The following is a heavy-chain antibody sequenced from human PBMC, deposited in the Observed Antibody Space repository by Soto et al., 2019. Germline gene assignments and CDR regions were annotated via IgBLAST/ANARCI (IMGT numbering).Heavy chain of an antibody. D-gene: IGHD3-9*01. Sequence: SETLSLTCAVYGGSFSGYYWSWIRQPPGKGLEWIGEIYHSGSTNYNPSLKSRVTMSVDKSKNQFSLKLGSVTAADTAIYYCACLNFDILTGYYAFDLWGQGTMVTVSS. CDR2: IYHSGST. CDR1: GGSFSGYY. J-gene: IGHJ3*01. CDR3: ACLNFDILTGYYAFDL. V-gene: IGHV4-34*01.